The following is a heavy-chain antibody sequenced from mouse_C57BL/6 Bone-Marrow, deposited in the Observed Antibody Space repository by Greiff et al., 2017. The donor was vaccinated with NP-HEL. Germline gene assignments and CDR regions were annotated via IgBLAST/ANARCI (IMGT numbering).Heavy chain of an antibody. J-gene: IGHJ3*01. CDR1: GYTFTSYW. CDR2: IDPSDSYT. V-gene: IGHV1-69*01. D-gene: IGHD4-1*01. Sequence: QVQLQQSGAELVMPGASVKLSCKASGYTFTSYWMHWVKQRPGQGLEWIGEIDPSDSYTNYNQKFKGKSTLTVDKSSSTAYMQLSSLTSEDSAVYYCARGTLTGTFAYWGQGTLVTVSA. CDR3: ARGTLTGTFAY.